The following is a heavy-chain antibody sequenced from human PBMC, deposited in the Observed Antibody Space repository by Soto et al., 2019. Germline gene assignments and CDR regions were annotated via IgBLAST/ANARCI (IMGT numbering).Heavy chain of an antibody. V-gene: IGHV4-34*01. Sequence: PSETLSLTCAVYGGSFSGYYWSWIRQPPGKGLEWIGEINHSGSTNYNPSLKSRVTISVDTSKNQFSLKLSSVTAADTAVYYCAGMDDILTGYNWGQGTLVTVSS. D-gene: IGHD3-9*01. CDR1: GGSFSGYY. J-gene: IGHJ4*02. CDR2: INHSGST. CDR3: AGMDDILTGYN.